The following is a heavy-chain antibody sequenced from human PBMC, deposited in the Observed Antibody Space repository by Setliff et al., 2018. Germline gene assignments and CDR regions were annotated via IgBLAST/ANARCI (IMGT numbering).Heavy chain of an antibody. J-gene: IGHJ4*02. V-gene: IGHV1-24*01. Sequence: ASVKVSCKVSGYTLTELSMHWVRQAPGKGLEWMGGFDPEDGETIYAQKFQGRVTMTRDTSISTAYMELSRLRSDDTAVYYCARDGTSLPSIAAHADYWGQGTLVTVSS. CDR3: ARDGTSLPSIAAHADY. D-gene: IGHD6-6*01. CDR1: GYTLTELS. CDR2: FDPEDGET.